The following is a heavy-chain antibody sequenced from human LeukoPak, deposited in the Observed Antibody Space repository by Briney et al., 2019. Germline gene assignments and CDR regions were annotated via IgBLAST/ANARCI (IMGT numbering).Heavy chain of an antibody. CDR3: VKATVTSSYFDYFDS. J-gene: IGHJ4*02. Sequence: PGGSLRLSCSASGFSFSICSMHWVRQAPGKGLEYVSAISNNGGHTNYADSVKGRFTISRDNSKNMLYLQMSSLRAEDTAVYYCVKATVTSSYFDYFDSWGQGTRVTVSS. D-gene: IGHD4-17*01. CDR2: ISNNGGHT. CDR1: GFSFSICS. V-gene: IGHV3-64D*09.